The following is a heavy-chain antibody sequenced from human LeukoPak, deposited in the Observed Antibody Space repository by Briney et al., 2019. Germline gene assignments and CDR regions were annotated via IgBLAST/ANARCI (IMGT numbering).Heavy chain of an antibody. Sequence: PSETLSLTCTVSGYSLSSGYYWGWIRQPPGKGLEWIGSVDHSGGTYYNPSLRSRVSISVDTSKNQFSLKLSSVTAADTAMYYCARNGRVRRVVKDLFEYWGQGTLVAVSS. D-gene: IGHD3-10*01. CDR3: ARNGRVRRVVKDLFEY. J-gene: IGHJ4*02. V-gene: IGHV4-38-2*02. CDR1: GYSLSSGYY. CDR2: VDHSGGT.